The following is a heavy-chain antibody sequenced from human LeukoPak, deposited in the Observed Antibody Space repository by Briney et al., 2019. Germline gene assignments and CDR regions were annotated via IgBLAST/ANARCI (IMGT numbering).Heavy chain of an antibody. D-gene: IGHD6-6*01. V-gene: IGHV1-2*02. CDR2: INPNSGGT. CDR1: GYTFTDYY. J-gene: IGHJ4*02. Sequence: VASVKVSCKASGYTFTDYYMHWVRQAPGQGLEWMGWINPNSGGTNFAQKFQGGVAMTRDTSISTAYLELGSLRSDDTAVYFCARARWQLVPYFDSWGQGTLVTVS. CDR3: ARARWQLVPYFDS.